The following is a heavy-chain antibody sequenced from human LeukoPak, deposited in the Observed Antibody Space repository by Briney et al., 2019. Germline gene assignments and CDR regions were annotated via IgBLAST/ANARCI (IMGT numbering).Heavy chain of an antibody. CDR2: IIPILGIA. J-gene: IGHJ5*02. V-gene: IGHV1-69*04. Sequence: GASVKVSCKASGGTFSSYAISWVRQAPGQGLEWMGRIIPILGIANYAQKFQGRVTITADKSTSTAYMELSSLRSEDTAVYYCARASGATPSELHIIDPWGQGTLVTVSS. D-gene: IGHD1-26*01. CDR3: ARASGATPSELHIIDP. CDR1: GGTFSSYA.